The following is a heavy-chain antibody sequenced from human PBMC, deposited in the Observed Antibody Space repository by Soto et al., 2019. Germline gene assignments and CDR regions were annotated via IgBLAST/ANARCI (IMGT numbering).Heavy chain of an antibody. CDR2: IIPILAIT. CDR1: GGTFSSYS. CDR3: ARDDYYESEPDPNGSDP. Sequence: QVQLVQSGTEVKKPGSSVKVSCKASGGTFSSYSITWVRQAPGRGLEWMGRIIPILAITRYAQKFPGRVTISADKATSTAYMELSSLRSEDTAVYCCARDDYYESEPDPNGSDPWGQGTLVTVSS. V-gene: IGHV1-69*08. J-gene: IGHJ5*02. D-gene: IGHD3-22*01.